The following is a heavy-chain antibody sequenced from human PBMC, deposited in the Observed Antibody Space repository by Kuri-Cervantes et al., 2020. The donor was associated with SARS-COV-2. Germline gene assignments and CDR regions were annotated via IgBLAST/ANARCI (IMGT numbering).Heavy chain of an antibody. CDR1: GGSFSGYY. J-gene: IGHJ4*02. CDR3: ARGQRITMVRGVMGFDY. V-gene: IGHV4-34*01. D-gene: IGHD3-10*01. Sequence: GSLRLSCAVYGGSFSGYYWSWIHQPPGKGLEWIGEINHSGSTNYNPSLKSRVTISVDTSKNQFSLKLSSVTAADTAVYYCARGQRITMVRGVMGFDYWGQGTLVTVSS. CDR2: INHSGST.